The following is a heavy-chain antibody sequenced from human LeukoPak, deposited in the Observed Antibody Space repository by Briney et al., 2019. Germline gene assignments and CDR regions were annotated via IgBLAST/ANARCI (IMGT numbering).Heavy chain of an antibody. Sequence: PSETLSLTCAVYGGSFSGYYWSCIRQPPGKGLEWIGEINHSGSTNYNPSLKSRVTISVDTSKNQFSLKLSSVNAADTAVYYCARLSEQLPRKDYYYYYMDVWGKGTTVTISS. CDR3: ARLSEQLPRKDYYYYYMDV. CDR2: INHSGST. J-gene: IGHJ6*03. D-gene: IGHD6-13*01. CDR1: GGSFSGYY. V-gene: IGHV4-34*01.